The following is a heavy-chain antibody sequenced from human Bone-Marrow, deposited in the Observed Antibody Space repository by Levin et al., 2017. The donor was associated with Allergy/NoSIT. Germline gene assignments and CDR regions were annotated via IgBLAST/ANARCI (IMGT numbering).Heavy chain of an antibody. Sequence: SETLSLTCAVYGGSFSGNSWTWIRQSPGKGLEWIGEINHSGSTNYGPSLKRRLSISVDASKKQFSLKMRPVTAAYTAVYYCTRGRFSGSDLDGFDYWGQGTLVTVSS. V-gene: IGHV4-34*01. CDR2: INHSGST. CDR1: GGSFSGNS. CDR3: TRGRFSGSDLDGFDY. D-gene: IGHD1-26*01. J-gene: IGHJ4*02.